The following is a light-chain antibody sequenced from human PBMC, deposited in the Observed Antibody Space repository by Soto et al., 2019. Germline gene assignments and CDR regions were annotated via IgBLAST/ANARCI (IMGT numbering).Light chain of an antibody. CDR2: AVS. CDR3: CSYAGSYPPVV. V-gene: IGLV2-11*01. Sequence: QSALTQPRSVSGYPGQSVTISCSGTSADVGGYNHVSWYQQRPDRAPKLIISAVSQRPSGVPDRFSGSKSDNTASLTISGLQAEDEADYYCCSYAGSYPPVVFGAGTKLTVL. J-gene: IGLJ3*02. CDR1: SADVGGYNH.